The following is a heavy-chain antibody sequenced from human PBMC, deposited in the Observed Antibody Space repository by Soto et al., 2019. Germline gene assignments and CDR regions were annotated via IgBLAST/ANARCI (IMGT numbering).Heavy chain of an antibody. Sequence: SETLSLTCTVSGGSISSSSYYWGWIRQPPGKGLEWIGSIYYSGSTYYNPSLKSRVTISVDTSKNQFSLKLSSVTAADTAVYYCARSHYGDIGEFDYWGQGTLATVSS. CDR3: ARSHYGDIGEFDY. D-gene: IGHD4-17*01. CDR1: GGSISSSSYY. CDR2: IYYSGST. V-gene: IGHV4-39*01. J-gene: IGHJ4*02.